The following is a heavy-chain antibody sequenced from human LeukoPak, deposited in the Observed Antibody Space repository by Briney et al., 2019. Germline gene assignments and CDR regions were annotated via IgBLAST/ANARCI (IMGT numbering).Heavy chain of an antibody. CDR1: GYTFTSYG. CDR3: ARDAEHVLLWFGEGPFDY. J-gene: IGHJ4*02. Sequence: ASVKVSCKASGYTFTSYGISWVRQAPGQGLEWMGWISAYNGNTNYAQKLQGRVTMTTDTSTSTAYMELRSLRSDDTAVYYCARDAEHVLLWFGEGPFDYWGQGTLSPSPQ. CDR2: ISAYNGNT. D-gene: IGHD3-10*01. V-gene: IGHV1-18*01.